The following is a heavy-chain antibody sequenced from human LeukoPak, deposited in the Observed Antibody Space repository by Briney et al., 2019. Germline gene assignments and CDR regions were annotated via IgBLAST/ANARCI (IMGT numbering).Heavy chain of an antibody. V-gene: IGHV3-23*01. J-gene: IGHJ4*02. CDR2: IYENGGTT. CDR1: GFTFRSHA. Sequence: GGSLRLSCVGSGFTFRSHAMSWVRQAPEKGLEFVSGIYENGGTTYYADSVKGRFSISRDNSKNTLYLQMDSLRGEDTAVYYCAKDFRTGYSAHFDYWGQGALVTVSS. CDR3: AKDFRTGYSAHFDY. D-gene: IGHD3/OR15-3a*01.